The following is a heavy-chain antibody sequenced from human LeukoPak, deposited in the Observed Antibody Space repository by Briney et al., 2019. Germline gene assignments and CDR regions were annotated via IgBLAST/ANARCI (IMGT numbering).Heavy chain of an antibody. CDR3: ARGATPYDSGWLSID. J-gene: IGHJ4*02. CDR1: GGSFSGDY. D-gene: IGHD6-19*01. Sequence: PSETLSLTCAAYGGSFSGDYWSWLRQPPGKGLEWIGEIHHNGGTNFSPSLKSRVAMSLDTSKNQVSLNLNSVTAADTAVYYCARGATPYDSGWLSIDWGQGTLVTVSS. CDR2: IHHNGGT. V-gene: IGHV4-34*01.